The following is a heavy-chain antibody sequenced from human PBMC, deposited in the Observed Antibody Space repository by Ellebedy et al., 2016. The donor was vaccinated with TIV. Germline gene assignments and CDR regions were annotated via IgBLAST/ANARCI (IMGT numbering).Heavy chain of an antibody. D-gene: IGHD6-19*01. CDR1: GYTFTSYG. J-gene: IGHJ4*02. CDR2: ISAYNGNT. CDR3: ARDEVRIAVAGTQSDY. Sequence: ASVKVSCKASGYTFTSYGISWVRQAPGQGLEWMGWISAYNGNTNYAQKLQGRVTMTTDTSTSTAYMELRSLRSDDTAVYYCARDEVRIAVAGTQSDYWGQGTLVTVSS. V-gene: IGHV1-18*01.